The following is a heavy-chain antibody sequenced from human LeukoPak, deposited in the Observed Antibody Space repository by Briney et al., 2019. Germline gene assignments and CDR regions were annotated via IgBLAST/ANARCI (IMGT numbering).Heavy chain of an antibody. V-gene: IGHV3-74*01. CDR3: ARGNQQLPRSTPDY. CDR2: IKTDGSTT. Sequence: GGSLILSCAVSGFTFSSSWMHWVRQDPGKGLVWVSHIKTDGSTTAYADSVKGRFTISRDNAKNTLYLQMNSLRAEDTGVYYCARGNQQLPRSTPDYWGQGTLVTVSS. D-gene: IGHD2-2*01. J-gene: IGHJ4*02. CDR1: GFTFSSSW.